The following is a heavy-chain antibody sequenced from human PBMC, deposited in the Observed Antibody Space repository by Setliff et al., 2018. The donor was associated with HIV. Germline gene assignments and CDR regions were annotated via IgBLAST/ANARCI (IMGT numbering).Heavy chain of an antibody. CDR1: GGSISSANYY. D-gene: IGHD2-21*02. CDR2: IYYNGNAY. CDR3: AREVDVVTTSDAFDI. Sequence: TLSLTCTVSGGSISSANYYWSWIRQPPGKGLEWIGYIYYNGNAYYYNPSLKSRTTISLDTSMNQFSLKLTSMTAADTAVYYCAREVDVVTTSDAFDIWGQGTMVTVSS. V-gene: IGHV4-30-4*08. J-gene: IGHJ3*02.